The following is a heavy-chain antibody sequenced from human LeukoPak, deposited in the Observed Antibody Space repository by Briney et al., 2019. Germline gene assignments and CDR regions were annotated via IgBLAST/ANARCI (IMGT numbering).Heavy chain of an antibody. CDR2: INPSGGST. D-gene: IGHD2-15*01. V-gene: IGHV1-46*01. Sequence: ASVKVSCKASGYTFTNYYMHWVRQAPGQGLEWMGIINPSGGSTTYAQKFQGRVTMTRDTSTNTVYLELSSLRSDDTAVYYCARRFCSGGNCYPYFDFWGQGTLVTVSS. CDR3: ARRFCSGGNCYPYFDF. J-gene: IGHJ4*02. CDR1: GYTFTNYY.